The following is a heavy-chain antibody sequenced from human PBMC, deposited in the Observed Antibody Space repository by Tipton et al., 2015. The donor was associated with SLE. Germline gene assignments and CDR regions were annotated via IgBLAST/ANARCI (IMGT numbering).Heavy chain of an antibody. J-gene: IGHJ4*02. CDR1: GGSISSSGYY. D-gene: IGHD3-22*01. V-gene: IGHV4-39*07. CDR2: MYYTGTT. Sequence: TLSLTCTVSGGSISSSGYYWGWIRQPPGKGLEWIATMYYTGTTHYNPSLKSRVTISVDTSSNRFSLKLSSVTAADTAVYYCARGGTYHDSSGNIDYWGQGTLVTASS. CDR3: ARGGTYHDSSGNIDY.